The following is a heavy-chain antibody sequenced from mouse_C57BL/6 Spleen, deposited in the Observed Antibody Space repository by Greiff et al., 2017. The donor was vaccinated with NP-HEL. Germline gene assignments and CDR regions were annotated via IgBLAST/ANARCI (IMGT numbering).Heavy chain of an antibody. CDR3: ARRYYGSSHRYFDV. CDR2: INPSTGGT. J-gene: IGHJ1*03. Sequence: VQLQQSGPELVKPGASVKISCKASGYSFTGYYMNWVKQSPEKSLEWIGEINPSTGGTTYNQKFKAKATLTVDKSSSTAYMQLKSLTSEDSAVYYCARRYYGSSHRYFDVWGTGTTLTVSS. D-gene: IGHD1-1*01. V-gene: IGHV1-42*01. CDR1: GYSFTGYY.